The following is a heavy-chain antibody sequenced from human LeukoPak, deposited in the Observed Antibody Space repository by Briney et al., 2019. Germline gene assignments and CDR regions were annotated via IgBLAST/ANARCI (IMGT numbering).Heavy chain of an antibody. CDR2: INPNSGGT. CDR1: GYTFTGYY. V-gene: IGHV1-2*02. CDR3: AREDDILTGYYKGYYFDY. Sequence: ASVKVSCKASGYTFTGYYMHWERQAPGQGLELMGWINPNSGGTNYAQKFQGRVTMTRDTSISTAYMELSRLRSDDTAVYYCAREDDILTGYYKGYYFDYWGQGTLVTVSS. J-gene: IGHJ4*02. D-gene: IGHD3-9*01.